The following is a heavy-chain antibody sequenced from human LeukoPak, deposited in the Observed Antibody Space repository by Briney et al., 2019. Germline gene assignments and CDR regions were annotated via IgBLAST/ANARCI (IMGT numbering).Heavy chain of an antibody. CDR1: GCTVSSNY. CDR2: IYSGGST. J-gene: IGHJ4*02. D-gene: IGHD4-17*01. Sequence: GGSLRLSCAASGCTVSSNYMSWVRQAPGKGLEWVSVIYSGGSTYYADSVKGRFTISRDNSKNTLYLQMNSLRAEDTAVYYCARALYGDYGLFDYWGQGTLVTVSS. CDR3: ARALYGDYGLFDY. V-gene: IGHV3-66*01.